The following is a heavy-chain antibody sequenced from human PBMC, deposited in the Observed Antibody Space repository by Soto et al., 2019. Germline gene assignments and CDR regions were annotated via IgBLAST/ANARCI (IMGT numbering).Heavy chain of an antibody. D-gene: IGHD2-21*02. CDR3: ATVFDRQRVRVTATGGDAFDI. CDR1: GYTLTELS. V-gene: IGHV1-24*01. J-gene: IGHJ3*02. Sequence: ASVKVSCKVSGYTLTELSMHWVRQAPGKGLEWMGGFDPEDGETIYAQKFQGRVTMTEDTSTDTAYMELSSLRSEDTAVYYCATVFDRQRVRVTATGGDAFDIWGQGTMVTVSS. CDR2: FDPEDGET.